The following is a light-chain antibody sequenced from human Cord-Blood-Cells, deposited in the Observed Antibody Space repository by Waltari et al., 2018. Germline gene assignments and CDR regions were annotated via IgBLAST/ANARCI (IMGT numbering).Light chain of an antibody. Sequence: EIVLTQSPGTLSLSPGERATLSCRVNQSVSSSYLAWYQQKPGQAPRLLIYGASSRATGIPDRFSGSGSGTDFTLTISRLEPEDFAVYYCQQYGSSPWTFGQGTKVEIK. CDR2: GAS. V-gene: IGKV3-20*01. CDR3: QQYGSSPWT. CDR1: QSVSSSY. J-gene: IGKJ1*01.